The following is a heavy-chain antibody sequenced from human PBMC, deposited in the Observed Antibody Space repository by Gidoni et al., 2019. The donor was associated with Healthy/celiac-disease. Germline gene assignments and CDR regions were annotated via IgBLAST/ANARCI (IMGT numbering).Heavy chain of an antibody. CDR1: AFTFDDYA. CDR2: ISVKSGSI. V-gene: IGHV3-9*01. D-gene: IGHD6-13*01. CDR3: ARLSIAAAGRYYFDY. J-gene: IGHJ4*02. Sequence: EVQLVESGGGLVQPGRSLRLSCAASAFTFDDYAMHWVRQAPGKGLGWVSGISVKSGSIGYADSVKGRFNISRDNAKNSLYLQMNRLRAEDAALYYCARLSIAAAGRYYFDYWGQGTLVTVSS.